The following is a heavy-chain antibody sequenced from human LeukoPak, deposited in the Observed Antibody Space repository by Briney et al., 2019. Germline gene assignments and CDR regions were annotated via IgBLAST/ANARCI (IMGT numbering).Heavy chain of an antibody. V-gene: IGHV1-69-2*01. CDR3: ATVSGHKPHGYCSGGSCYGVY. CDR1: GYTFTDYY. D-gene: IGHD2-15*01. CDR2: VNPEDGET. Sequence: ASVKVSCKVSGYTFTDYYMHWVQQAPGKGLEWMGLVNPEDGETIYAEKFQGRVTITADTSTDTAYMELSSLRSEDTAVYYCATVSGHKPHGYCSGGSCYGVYWGQGTLVTVSS. J-gene: IGHJ4*02.